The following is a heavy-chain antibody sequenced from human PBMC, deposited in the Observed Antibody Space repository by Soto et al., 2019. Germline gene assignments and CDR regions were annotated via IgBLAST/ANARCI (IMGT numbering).Heavy chain of an antibody. Sequence: PSETLSLTCAVYGGSFSGYYWTWIRQPPGKWLEWIGDINHSGSTNYNSSLKSRVTISVDTSKNQLSLNLRSVTAADTAVYYCAREEVPQWFTRGYYGLDVWGQGXTVTVYS. CDR2: INHSGST. CDR3: AREEVPQWFTRGYYGLDV. CDR1: GGSFSGYY. J-gene: IGHJ6*02. V-gene: IGHV4-34*01. D-gene: IGHD2-2*01.